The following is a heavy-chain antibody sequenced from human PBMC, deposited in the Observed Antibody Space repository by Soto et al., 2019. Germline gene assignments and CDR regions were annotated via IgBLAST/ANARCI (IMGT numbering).Heavy chain of an antibody. D-gene: IGHD3-3*01. CDR1: GFTFSSYA. J-gene: IGHJ4*02. V-gene: IGHV3-30-3*01. CDR2: ISYDGSNK. Sequence: QVQLVESGGGVVQPGRSLRLSCAASGFTFSSYAMHWVRQAPGKGLEWVAVISYDGSNKYYADSVKGRFTISRDNSKNTLYLQMNSLRAEDTAVYYCTRGKPIYYWGQGTLVTVSS. CDR3: TRGKPIYY.